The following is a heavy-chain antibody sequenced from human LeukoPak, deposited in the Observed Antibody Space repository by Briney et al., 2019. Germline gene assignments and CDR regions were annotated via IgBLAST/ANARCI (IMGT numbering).Heavy chain of an antibody. Sequence: ASVKVSCKASGYSFSSFDISWVRQASGLGLEWMGWMNPNSGNRGYAQKFQGRVTLTRDTSTYTAYMELSGLTSEDSAVYFCARLTRYYYGMDVWGQGTTVTVSS. D-gene: IGHD4/OR15-4a*01. CDR3: ARLTRYYYGMDV. CDR1: GYSFSSFD. J-gene: IGHJ6*02. V-gene: IGHV1-8*01. CDR2: MNPNSGNR.